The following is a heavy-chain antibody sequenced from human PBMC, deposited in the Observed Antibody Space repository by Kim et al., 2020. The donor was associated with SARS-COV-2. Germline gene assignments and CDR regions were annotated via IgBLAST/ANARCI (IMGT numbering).Heavy chain of an antibody. J-gene: IGHJ4*02. Sequence: GESLKISCKGSGYSFTSYWISWVRQMPGKGLEWMGRIDPSDSYTNYSPSFQGHVTISADKSISTAYLQWSSLKASDTAMYYCARREAVGVPLYCSGGSCSDYWGQGTLVTVSS. D-gene: IGHD2-15*01. CDR3: ARREAVGVPLYCSGGSCSDY. V-gene: IGHV5-10-1*01. CDR2: IDPSDSYT. CDR1: GYSFTSYW.